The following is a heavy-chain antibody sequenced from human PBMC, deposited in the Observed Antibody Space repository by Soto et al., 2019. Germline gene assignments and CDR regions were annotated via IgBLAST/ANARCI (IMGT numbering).Heavy chain of an antibody. Sequence: SETLSLTCAVYGGSFSGYYWSWIRQPPGKGLEWIGEINHSGSTNYNPSLKSRVTISVDTSKNQFSLKLSSVTAADTAVYYCARGPRYDFWSGPRWSIGMDVCGQGTTVTVYS. J-gene: IGHJ6*02. V-gene: IGHV4-34*01. CDR1: GGSFSGYY. CDR3: ARGPRYDFWSGPRWSIGMDV. D-gene: IGHD3-3*01. CDR2: INHSGST.